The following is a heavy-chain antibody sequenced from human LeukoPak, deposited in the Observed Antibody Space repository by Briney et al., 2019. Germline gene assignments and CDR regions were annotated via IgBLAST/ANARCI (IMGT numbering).Heavy chain of an antibody. D-gene: IGHD6-19*01. CDR2: IISSGSTI. V-gene: IGHV3-48*03. Sequence: GGSLRLSCAASGFTFSSYEMSWVRQAPGKGLEWGSYIISSGSTIYYADTVKGRFTISRDNAKNSLYLQMNSLRAEDTAVYYCAREQWLVRQFDYWGQGTLVTVSS. CDR3: AREQWLVRQFDY. J-gene: IGHJ4*02. CDR1: GFTFSSYE.